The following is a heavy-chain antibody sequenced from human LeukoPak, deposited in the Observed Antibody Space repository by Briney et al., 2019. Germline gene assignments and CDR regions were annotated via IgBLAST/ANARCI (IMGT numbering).Heavy chain of an antibody. V-gene: IGHV4-34*01. CDR2: INNSGST. D-gene: IGHD2-2*01. CDR1: GGSFSGYY. CDR3: ASRAMAPFNWFDP. Sequence: SETLSLTCAVYGGSFSGYYWSWIRQPPGKGLEWIGEINNSGSTNYNPSLKSRVTISVDTSKNQFSLKLSSVTAADTAVYYCASRAMAPFNWFDPWGQGTLVTVSS. J-gene: IGHJ5*02.